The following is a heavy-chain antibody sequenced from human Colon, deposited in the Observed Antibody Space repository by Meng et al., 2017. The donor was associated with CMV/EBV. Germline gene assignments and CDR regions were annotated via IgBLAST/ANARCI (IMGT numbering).Heavy chain of an antibody. Sequence: KTSGYPFTIHSIHWVRQAPGRGLEWMGWMNPNSGDTDSAQTFQDRVKMTRATTVNTAYLDLTSLRSADTAVYYCATLSIYDSTISDFWGQGTLVTVSS. V-gene: IGHV1-2*02. CDR2: MNPNSGDT. D-gene: IGHD5/OR15-5a*01. CDR3: ATLSIYDSTISDF. J-gene: IGHJ4*02. CDR1: GYPFTIHS.